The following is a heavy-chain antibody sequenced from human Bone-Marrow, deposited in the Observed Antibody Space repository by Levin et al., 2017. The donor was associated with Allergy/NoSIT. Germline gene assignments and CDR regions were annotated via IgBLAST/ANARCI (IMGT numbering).Heavy chain of an antibody. J-gene: IGHJ4*02. Sequence: PSETLSLTCTVSGGSISSSSYYWGWIRQPPGTGLEWIGSIYYSGSTYYNPSLKSRVTISVDTSKNQFSLKLSSVTAADTAVYYCASRAYGGNSWWGQGTLVTVSS. V-gene: IGHV4-39*01. CDR3: ASRAYGGNSW. CDR2: IYYSGST. D-gene: IGHD4-23*01. CDR1: GGSISSSSYY.